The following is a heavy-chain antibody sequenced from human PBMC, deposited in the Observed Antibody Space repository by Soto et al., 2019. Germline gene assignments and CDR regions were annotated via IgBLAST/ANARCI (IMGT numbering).Heavy chain of an antibody. Sequence: QVQLMQSGADVKKPGASVKVSCKASGYTFTNFGIGWVRQAPGQGLEWMGWISPYNGDTNYAQNCQGRVTLTTHTSTTTAYMALRSVRSDDTAVYYCARGGVYCGGGRCPDNWFDPWGQGTLVTVS. V-gene: IGHV1-18*01. D-gene: IGHD2-21*01. J-gene: IGHJ5*02. CDR3: ARGGVYCGGGRCPDNWFDP. CDR2: ISPYNGDT. CDR1: GYTFTNFG.